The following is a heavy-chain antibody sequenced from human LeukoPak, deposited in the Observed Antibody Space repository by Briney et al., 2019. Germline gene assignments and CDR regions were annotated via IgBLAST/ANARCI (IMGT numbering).Heavy chain of an antibody. Sequence: GGSLRLSCAASGFTFSSYWMSWVRQAPGKGLEWVANIKQDGSEKYYVDSVKGRFTISRDNAKNSLYLQMNSLRAEDTAVYYCARDGGSGSYYKLVYWGQGTLVTVSS. D-gene: IGHD3-10*01. CDR3: ARDGGSGSYYKLVY. CDR2: IKQDGSEK. CDR1: GFTFSSYW. J-gene: IGHJ4*02. V-gene: IGHV3-7*01.